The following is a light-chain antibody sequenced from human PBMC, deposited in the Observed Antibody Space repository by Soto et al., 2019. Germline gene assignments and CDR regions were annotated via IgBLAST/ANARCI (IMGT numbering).Light chain of an antibody. J-gene: IGLJ1*01. Sequence: QSALTQPASVSGSPGQSITISCTGTSSDIGGYNYVSWYQQHPGEAPKLVIYEVSNRPSGVSDRFSGSKSGNTASLTISGLQAEDEADYYCLSFTSRHLYVFGTGTKVTVL. CDR2: EVS. CDR3: LSFTSRHLYV. V-gene: IGLV2-14*01. CDR1: SSDIGGYNY.